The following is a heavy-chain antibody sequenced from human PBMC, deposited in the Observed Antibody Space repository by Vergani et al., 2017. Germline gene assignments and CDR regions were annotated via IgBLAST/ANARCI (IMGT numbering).Heavy chain of an antibody. D-gene: IGHD6-13*01. CDR2: ISGSGGST. J-gene: IGHJ6*02. CDR1: GFTFDDYA. CDR3: AKEGPHSSSWYVNYYYYGMDV. Sequence: EVQLVESGGGLVQPGRSLRLSCAASGFTFDDYAMHWVRQAPGKGLEWVSGISGSGGSTYYADSVKGRFTISRDNSKNTLYLQMNSLRAEDTAVYYCAKEGPHSSSWYVNYYYYGMDVWGQGTTVTVSS. V-gene: IGHV3-23*04.